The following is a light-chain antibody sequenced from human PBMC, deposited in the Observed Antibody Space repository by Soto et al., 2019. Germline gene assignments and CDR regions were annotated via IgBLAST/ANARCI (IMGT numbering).Light chain of an antibody. Sequence: QSVLTQPPSASGTPGQRVTISCSGSSSSIGSNTVNWYQQLPGTAPKLLIYGRNQRPSGVPDRFSGSKSGTSASLAISGLQSEDEADYYCAAWDDSLNGRVFGGGTKVTVL. V-gene: IGLV1-44*01. CDR2: GRN. CDR1: SSSIGSNT. J-gene: IGLJ2*01. CDR3: AAWDDSLNGRV.